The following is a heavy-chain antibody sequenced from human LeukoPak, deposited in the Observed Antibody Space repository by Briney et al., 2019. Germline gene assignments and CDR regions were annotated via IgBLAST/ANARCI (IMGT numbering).Heavy chain of an antibody. Sequence: GGSLRLSCVASGFTFGKYWMSWVRQAPGKGLEWVSYISVSSSTIYYADSVKGRFTISRDNAKNSLYLQMNSLRAEDTAVYYCARDCSSTPKVGYNWFDPWGQGTLVIVSS. CDR2: ISVSSSTI. D-gene: IGHD2-2*01. CDR1: GFTFGKYW. V-gene: IGHV3-48*01. CDR3: ARDCSSTPKVGYNWFDP. J-gene: IGHJ5*02.